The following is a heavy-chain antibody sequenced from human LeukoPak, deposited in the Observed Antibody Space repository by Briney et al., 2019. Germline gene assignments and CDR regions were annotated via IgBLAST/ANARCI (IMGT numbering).Heavy chain of an antibody. CDR3: ASNPRYCSSTSCYLNAFDI. D-gene: IGHD2-2*01. V-gene: IGHV4-30-4*01. CDR1: GGSISSGDYY. CDR2: IYYSGST. J-gene: IGHJ3*02. Sequence: SETLSLTCTVSGGSISSGDYYWSWIRQPPGKGLEWIGYIYYSGSTYYNPSLKSRVTISVDTSKNQFSLKLSSVTAAYTAVYYCASNPRYCSSTSCYLNAFDIWGQGTMVTVSS.